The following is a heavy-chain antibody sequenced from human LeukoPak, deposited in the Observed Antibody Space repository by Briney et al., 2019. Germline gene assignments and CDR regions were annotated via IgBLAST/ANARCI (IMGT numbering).Heavy chain of an antibody. J-gene: IGHJ4*02. CDR1: GGSFSCYY. Sequence: SETLSLTCAVFGGSFSCYYWSWIRQPPGKGLQWIGEINHSGSTNYNPSLKSRVTISVDTSKNQFSLKLSSVTAADTAVYYCARDPDASGAGYWGQGTLVTVSS. V-gene: IGHV4-34*01. CDR3: ARDPDASGAGY. D-gene: IGHD3-10*01. CDR2: INHSGST.